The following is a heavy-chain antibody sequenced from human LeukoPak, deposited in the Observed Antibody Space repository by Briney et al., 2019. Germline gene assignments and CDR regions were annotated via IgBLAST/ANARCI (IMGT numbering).Heavy chain of an antibody. CDR2: ISTSSSYI. CDR3: GRGHWGLDY. D-gene: IGHD7-27*01. CDR1: GFTLSTYN. V-gene: IGHV3-21*01. J-gene: IGHJ4*02. Sequence: GGSLRLSCAASGFTLSTYNMKWVRQAPRKGLEWVSSISTSSSYIYYADSVKGRFTISRDNARNSLYLQMNSLRAEDTAVYYCGRGHWGLDYWGQGALVTVSS.